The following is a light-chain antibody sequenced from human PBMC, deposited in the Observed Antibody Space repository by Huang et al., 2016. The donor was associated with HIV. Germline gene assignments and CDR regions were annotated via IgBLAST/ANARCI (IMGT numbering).Light chain of an antibody. J-gene: IGKJ1*01. Sequence: DIQMTQSPSSLSAFVGDTVTITCRASQGISNSVAWYQQKPGKAPKLLLYSTSRLKSGVPYRFRGGGSGRDYTLTINSLQPDDFATYYRQQYYTSPTFGQGSKVEIK. CDR3: QQYYTSPT. CDR2: STS. V-gene: IGKV1-NL1*01. CDR1: QGISNS.